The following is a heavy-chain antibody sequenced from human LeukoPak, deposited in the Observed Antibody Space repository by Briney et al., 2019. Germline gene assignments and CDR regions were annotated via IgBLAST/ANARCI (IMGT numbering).Heavy chain of an antibody. CDR3: AKRGYHYDSSGYYWLDY. J-gene: IGHJ4*02. CDR1: GFTFRSYA. CDR2: ISGSGGST. D-gene: IGHD3-22*01. V-gene: IGHV3-23*01. Sequence: GGSLRLSCAASGFTFRSYAMTWVRQAPGKGLEWVSAISGSGGSTYYADSVKGRFTISRDNSKNTLYLQMNSLRAEYTSVYYCAKRGYHYDSSGYYWLDYWGQGTLVTVSS.